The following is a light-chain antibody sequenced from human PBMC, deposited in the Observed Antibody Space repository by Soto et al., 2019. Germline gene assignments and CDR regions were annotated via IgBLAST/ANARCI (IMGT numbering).Light chain of an antibody. CDR2: GAS. CDR3: QQRSNRLT. J-gene: IGKJ4*01. V-gene: IGKV3D-20*02. Sequence: EIVLTQSPGTLSLSPGERATLSCRASQSVSSSYLGWYQQKSGQAPRLLIYGASNRATGTPARFSGSGSGTDFTLTISSLEPEDSAVYYCQQRSNRLTFGGGTKVDIK. CDR1: QSVSSSY.